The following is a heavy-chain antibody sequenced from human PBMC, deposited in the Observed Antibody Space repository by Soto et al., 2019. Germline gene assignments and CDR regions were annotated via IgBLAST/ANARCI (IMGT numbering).Heavy chain of an antibody. CDR3: GRDIRNRSGWYLFNF. CDR1: AGSRGRCY. D-gene: IGHD6-19*01. Sequence: SETLSLTCTVPAGSRGRCYWSWIRQSPGKGLDWFGYVQYTGCTTYNPSLTSRGTISGDTPQTQFSLKLSSVTAGGTAVYYCGRDIRNRSGWYLFNFWGQAPLVTVSS. J-gene: IGHJ4*02. CDR2: VQYTGCT. V-gene: IGHV4-59*01.